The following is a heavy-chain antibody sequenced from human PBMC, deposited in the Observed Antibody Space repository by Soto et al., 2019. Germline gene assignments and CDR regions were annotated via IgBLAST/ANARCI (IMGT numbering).Heavy chain of an antibody. J-gene: IGHJ4*02. CDR1: GYTFTGYV. D-gene: IGHD6-19*01. CDR3: ARAVAVAADFDY. V-gene: IGHV1-3*05. CDR2: INAGNGNT. Sequence: QVQLVQSGAEEKKPGASVKVSCKASGYTFTGYVMLWVRQAPGQRLEWMGWINAGNGNTKYSQKFQGRVTITRDTSASTAYMELSSLRSEDTAVYYCARAVAVAADFDYWGQGTLVTVSS.